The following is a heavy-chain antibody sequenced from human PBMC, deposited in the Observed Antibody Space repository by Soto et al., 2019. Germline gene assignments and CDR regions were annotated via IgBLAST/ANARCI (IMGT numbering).Heavy chain of an antibody. CDR1: GGSISSYY. CDR2: IYYSGST. V-gene: IGHV4-59*08. J-gene: IGHJ6*03. Sequence: SETLSLTCTVSGGSISSYYWSWIRQPPGKGLEWIGYIYYSGSTNYNPSLKGRVTISVDTSKNQFSLKLSSVTAADTAVYYCARLNPRAKNMDVWGKGTTVTVSS. CDR3: ARLNPRAKNMDV.